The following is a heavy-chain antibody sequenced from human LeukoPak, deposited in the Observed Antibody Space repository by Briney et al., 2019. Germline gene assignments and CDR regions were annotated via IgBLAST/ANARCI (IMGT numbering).Heavy chain of an antibody. J-gene: IGHJ5*02. V-gene: IGHV4-39*01. CDR2: IYYSGST. D-gene: IGHD6-13*01. Sequence: PSETLSLTCTVPGGSISSSSYYWGWIRQPPGKGLEWIGSIYYSGSTYYNPSLKSRVTISVDTSKNQFSLKLSSVTAADTAVYYCARPGSSSWYGNWFDPWGQGTLVTVSS. CDR3: ARPGSSSWYGNWFDP. CDR1: GGSISSSSYY.